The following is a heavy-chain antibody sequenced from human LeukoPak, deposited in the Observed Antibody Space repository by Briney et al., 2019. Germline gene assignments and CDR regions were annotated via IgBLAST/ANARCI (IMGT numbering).Heavy chain of an antibody. Sequence: ASVKVSCKASGYTFTGYYMHWVRQAPGQGLEWMGWINPNSGGTNYAQKFQGRVTMTRDTSISTAYMELSRLRSDDTAVYYCARDLLVLRHFDWYFDYWGQGTLVTVSS. V-gene: IGHV1-2*02. CDR2: INPNSGGT. D-gene: IGHD3-9*01. CDR1: GYTFTGYY. CDR3: ARDLLVLRHFDWYFDY. J-gene: IGHJ4*02.